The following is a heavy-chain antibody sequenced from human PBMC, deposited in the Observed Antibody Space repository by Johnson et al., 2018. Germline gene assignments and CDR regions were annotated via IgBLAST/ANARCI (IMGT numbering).Heavy chain of an antibody. J-gene: IGHJ3*02. V-gene: IGHV4-61*02. CDR3: ARDSLRANGVGAFDI. CDR1: GGSISSGNYY. D-gene: IGHD2-8*01. Sequence: VQLQESGPGLVKPSQTLSLTCTVSGGSISSGNYYWSWIRQPAGKGLEWIGRIYASLYTSGNTDYNPSLKSRGTISVDTSKHHFSLKLNSVTAGGTAVYYWARDSLRANGVGAFDIWGQGTVVTVSS. CDR2: IYASLYTSGNT.